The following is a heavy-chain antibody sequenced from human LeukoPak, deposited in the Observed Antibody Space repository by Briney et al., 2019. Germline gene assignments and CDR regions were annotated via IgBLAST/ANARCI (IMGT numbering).Heavy chain of an antibody. V-gene: IGHV4-39*07. CDR3: ARGRPGGYFDY. D-gene: IGHD3-16*01. CDR2: IFYTGKT. J-gene: IGHJ4*02. Sequence: SETLSLTCTVSGGSVYTSDYYWGWVRQPPGKGPEWIGDIFYTGKTNYNPSLKSRVSISIDTSKNQFSLKLSSVTAADTAVYYCARGRPGGYFDYWGQGTLVTVSS. CDR1: GGSVYTSDYY.